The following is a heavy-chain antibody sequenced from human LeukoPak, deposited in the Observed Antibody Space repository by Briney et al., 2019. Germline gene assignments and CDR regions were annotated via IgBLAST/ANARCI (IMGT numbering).Heavy chain of an antibody. V-gene: IGHV5-51*01. CDR1: GYRFTSYW. CDR3: AIQGGSGSYYNVGSIYFDY. CDR2: IFLGDSDT. J-gene: IGHJ4*02. D-gene: IGHD3-10*01. Sequence: GESLKISCKGSGYRFTSYWIGWVRQMPGKGLEWMGIIFLGDSDTRYSPSFQGQVTISGDKSNSTAYLQWSSLKASDTAMYYCAIQGGSGSYYNVGSIYFDYWGQGTLVTVSS.